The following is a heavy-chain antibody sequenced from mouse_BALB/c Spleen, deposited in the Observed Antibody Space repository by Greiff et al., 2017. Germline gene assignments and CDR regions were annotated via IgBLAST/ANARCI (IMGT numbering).Heavy chain of an antibody. CDR1: GYSITSDYA. D-gene: IGHD1-2*01. V-gene: IGHV3-2*02. CDR3: AVYYGPFAY. J-gene: IGHJ3*01. Sequence: EVKLQESGPGLVKPSQSLSLTCTVTGYSITSDYAWNWIRQFPGNKLEWMGYISYSGSTSYNPSLKSRISITRDTSKNQFFLQLNSVTTEDTATYYCAVYYGPFAYWGQGTLVTVSA. CDR2: ISYSGST.